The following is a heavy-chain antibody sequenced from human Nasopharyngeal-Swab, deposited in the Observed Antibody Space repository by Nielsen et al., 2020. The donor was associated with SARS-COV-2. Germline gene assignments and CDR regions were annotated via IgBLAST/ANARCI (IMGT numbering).Heavy chain of an antibody. Sequence: VSCKGSGYSFTSYWIVWVRQMPGKGLEWMGIIYPGDSDTRYSPSFQGQVTISADKSINTAYLQWSSLKASDTAMYYCARGEFNWGYIVYWGQGTLVTVSS. CDR3: ARGEFNWGYIVY. D-gene: IGHD7-27*01. CDR1: GYSFTSYW. J-gene: IGHJ4*02. CDR2: IYPGDSDT. V-gene: IGHV5-51*01.